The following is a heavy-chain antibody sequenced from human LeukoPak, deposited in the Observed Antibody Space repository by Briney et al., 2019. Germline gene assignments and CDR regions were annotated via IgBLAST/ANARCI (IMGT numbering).Heavy chain of an antibody. V-gene: IGHV1-8*03. D-gene: IGHD3-3*01. CDR3: ARLTNSPGFWSGYCSYYYYMDV. J-gene: IGHJ6*03. CDR1: GYTFTSYD. CDR2: MNPNSGNT. Sequence: ASVKVSCKASGYTFTSYDINWVRQATGQGLEWMGWMNPNSGNTGYAQKFQGRVTITRNTSISTAYMELSSLRSEDTAVYYCARLTNSPGFWSGYCSYYYYMDVWGKGTTVTVSS.